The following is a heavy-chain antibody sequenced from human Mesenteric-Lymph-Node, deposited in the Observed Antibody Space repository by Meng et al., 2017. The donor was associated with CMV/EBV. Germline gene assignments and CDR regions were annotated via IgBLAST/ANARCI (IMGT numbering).Heavy chain of an antibody. V-gene: IGHV3-21*01. Sequence: GESLKISCAASGFAFSDYSMNWVRQAPGKGLEWVSSISTSGDYIYYADSVKGRFTISRDNSKNSLYLQMNSLRAEDTAVYYCARGKFQSVGIVYSYFDPWGQGALVTVSS. J-gene: IGHJ5*02. CDR3: ARGKFQSVGIVYSYFDP. D-gene: IGHD5-18*01. CDR2: ISTSGDYI. CDR1: GFAFSDYS.